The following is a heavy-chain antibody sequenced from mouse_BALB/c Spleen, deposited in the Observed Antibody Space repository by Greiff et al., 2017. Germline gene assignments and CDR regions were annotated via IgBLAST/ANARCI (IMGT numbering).Heavy chain of an antibody. CDR1: GYTFTSYW. D-gene: IGHD2-1*01. CDR3: TRYGNYGGNAIDY. Sequence: QVQLQQPGAELVRPGASVKLSCKASGYTFTSYWITWVKQRPGQGLEWIGNIYPSDSYTNYNQKFKDKATLTVDKSSSTAYMQLSSPTSEDSAVYYCTRYGNYGGNAIDYWGQGTSVTVSA. V-gene: IGHV1-69*02. J-gene: IGHJ4*01. CDR2: IYPSDSYT.